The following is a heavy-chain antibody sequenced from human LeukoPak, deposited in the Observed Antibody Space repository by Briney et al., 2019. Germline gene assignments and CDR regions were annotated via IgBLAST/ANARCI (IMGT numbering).Heavy chain of an antibody. CDR2: LGASGGRT. J-gene: IGHJ6*02. D-gene: IGHD2-15*01. V-gene: IGHV3-23*01. Sequence: GGSLRLSCAASGFTFKSYALNWVRQTPVRGLEWVAALGASGGRTYYVDAVDGRFTISRDNSRNMIYLQMNSLRAEDTALYYCTRGVVVATHYFYGMGVWGQGTTVIVS. CDR3: TRGVVVATHYFYGMGV. CDR1: GFTFKSYA.